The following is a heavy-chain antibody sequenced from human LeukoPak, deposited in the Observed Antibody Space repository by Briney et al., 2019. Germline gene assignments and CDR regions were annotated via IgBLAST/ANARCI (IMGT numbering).Heavy chain of an antibody. D-gene: IGHD3-22*01. CDR1: VYTFSSYD. CDR2: INPKRGNT. V-gene: IGHV1-8*01. J-gene: IGHJ6*02. Sequence: ASVRVSYKAPVYTFSSYDINGVRPATEQGRGGGGWINPKRGNTGYAQKFEGRVTITRNTSISTPYMAQSSLRSGNTPVYFCARWGPLYDSRGLYYYGMDVWGQGTTVTVSS. CDR3: ARWGPLYDSRGLYYYGMDV.